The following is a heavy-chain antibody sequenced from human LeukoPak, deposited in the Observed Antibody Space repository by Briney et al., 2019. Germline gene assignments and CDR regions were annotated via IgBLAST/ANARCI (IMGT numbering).Heavy chain of an antibody. J-gene: IGHJ3*02. CDR1: RFTFSSYH. V-gene: IGHV3-30*10. D-gene: IGHD1-7*01. CDR3: ARDKGTIWNSQNDPFDI. Sequence: PPGRSLRLSCAASRFTFSSYHMHWVRQAPGKGLEWLAVISDDGSKTYHTDSVRGRFTISRDNSENTLFLQMNSLRGEDTAVYYCARDKGTIWNSQNDPFDIWGQGTMVTVSS. CDR2: ISDDGSKT.